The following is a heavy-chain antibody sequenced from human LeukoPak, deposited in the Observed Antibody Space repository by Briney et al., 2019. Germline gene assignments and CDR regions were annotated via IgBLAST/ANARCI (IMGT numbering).Heavy chain of an antibody. CDR2: INHSGST. J-gene: IGHJ5*02. Sequence: SETLSLTCAVYGGSFSGYYWSWIRQPPGKGLEWIGKINHSGSTNYNPSLKSRVTISVDTSKNQFSLKLSSVTAADTAVYYCARGPMYYDILTGTRARGYWFDPWGQGTLVTVSS. D-gene: IGHD3-9*01. V-gene: IGHV4-34*01. CDR3: ARGPMYYDILTGTRARGYWFDP. CDR1: GGSFSGYY.